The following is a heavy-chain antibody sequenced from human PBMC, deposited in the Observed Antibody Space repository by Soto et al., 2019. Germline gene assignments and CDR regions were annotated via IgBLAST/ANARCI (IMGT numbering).Heavy chain of an antibody. J-gene: IGHJ6*02. CDR2: ISYDGSNK. V-gene: IGHV3-30*18. Sequence: GGSLRLSCAASGFTFSSYGMHWVRQAPGKGLEWVAVISYDGSNKYYADSVKGRFTISRDNSKNTLYLQMNSLRAEDTAVYYWAKDYGSGSYQYYYYGMDVWGQGTTVTVSS. CDR3: AKDYGSGSYQYYYYGMDV. D-gene: IGHD3-10*01. CDR1: GFTFSSYG.